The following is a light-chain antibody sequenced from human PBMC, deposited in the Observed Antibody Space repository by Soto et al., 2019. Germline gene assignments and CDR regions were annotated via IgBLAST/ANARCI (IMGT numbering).Light chain of an antibody. Sequence: EIVLTQSPVTLSLSPGERATLSCRASQSVVNYLAWYQQKPGQAPRLLIYDASKRATGSPARFSGSGYGTDFTLTISSLEPEDFAIYYCQQRSNWPLTFGGGTKVEIK. J-gene: IGKJ4*01. CDR1: QSVVNY. CDR3: QQRSNWPLT. CDR2: DAS. V-gene: IGKV3-11*01.